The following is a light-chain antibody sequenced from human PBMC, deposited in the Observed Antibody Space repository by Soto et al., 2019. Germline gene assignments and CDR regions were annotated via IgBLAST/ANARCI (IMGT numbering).Light chain of an antibody. V-gene: IGLV1-47*01. Sequence: QSVLTQPPSASGTPGQRVTISCSGSSSNIGSNYVYWYQQLPGTAPKLLIYRNNQRPSGVPDRFSGSKSGTSASLAISGPGSEDGADYYCAAWDDSLSGYFFGTGPKVTAL. CDR1: SSNIGSNY. J-gene: IGLJ1*01. CDR3: AAWDDSLSGYF. CDR2: RNN.